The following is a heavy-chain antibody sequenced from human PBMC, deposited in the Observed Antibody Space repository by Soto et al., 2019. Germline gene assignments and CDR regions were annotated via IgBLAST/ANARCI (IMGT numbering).Heavy chain of an antibody. CDR2: ISGSGGST. D-gene: IGHD6-13*01. CDR3: AKDSKQLVRFGWFDP. J-gene: IGHJ5*02. Sequence: EVQLLESGGGLVQPGGSLRLSCAASGFTFSSYAMSWVRQAPGKGLEWVSAISGSGGSTYYADSVKGRFTISRDNSKNTLYRQMNSLRAEDTAVYYCAKDSKQLVRFGWFDPWGQGTLVTVSS. V-gene: IGHV3-23*01. CDR1: GFTFSSYA.